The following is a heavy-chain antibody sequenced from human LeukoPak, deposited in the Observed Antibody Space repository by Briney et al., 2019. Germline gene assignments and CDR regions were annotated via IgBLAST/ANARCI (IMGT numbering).Heavy chain of an antibody. CDR1: GGSISSYY. D-gene: IGHD2-2*01. CDR2: IYYSGST. Sequence: TSETLSLTCTVSGGSISSYYWSWIRQPPGKGLEWIGYIYYSGSTNYNPSLKSRVTISVDTSKNQFSLKLSSVTAADTAVYYCARGWAQHCSSTSCYGPFDYWGQGTLVTVSS. J-gene: IGHJ4*02. CDR3: ARGWAQHCSSTSCYGPFDY. V-gene: IGHV4-59*01.